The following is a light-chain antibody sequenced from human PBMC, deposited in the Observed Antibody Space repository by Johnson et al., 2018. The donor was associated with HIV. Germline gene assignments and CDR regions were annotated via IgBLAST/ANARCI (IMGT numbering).Light chain of an antibody. CDR1: SSNIGYNS. Sequence: QSVLTQPPSVSAAPGQKVTISCSGSSSNIGYNSVSWYLQLPGTAPKLLIYDNNKRPSGVPDRFSGSKSGTSATLGITGLQSGDEANYYCGTWDSSLSGVFGTGTAVTVL. CDR2: DNN. V-gene: IGLV1-51*01. CDR3: GTWDSSLSGV. J-gene: IGLJ1*01.